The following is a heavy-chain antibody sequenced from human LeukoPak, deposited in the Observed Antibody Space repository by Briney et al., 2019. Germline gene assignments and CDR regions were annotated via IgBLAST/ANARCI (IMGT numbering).Heavy chain of an antibody. CDR2: FDPEDGET. J-gene: IGHJ3*02. CDR1: GYTLTELS. CDR3: ATAFIVVVVAATSHDAFDI. V-gene: IGHV1-24*01. D-gene: IGHD2-15*01. Sequence: ASVKVSCKVSGYTLTELSMHWVRQAPGKGLEWMGDFDPEDGETIYAQKFQGRVTMTEDTSTDTAYMELSSLRSEDTAVYYCATAFIVVVVAATSHDAFDIWGQGTMVTVSS.